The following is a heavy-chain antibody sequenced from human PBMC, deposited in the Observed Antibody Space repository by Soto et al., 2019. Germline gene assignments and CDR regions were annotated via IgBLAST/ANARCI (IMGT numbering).Heavy chain of an antibody. CDR2: ISYDGSNK. CDR3: AKDLAARGLLWFGEPLGYGMDV. V-gene: IGHV3-30*18. J-gene: IGHJ6*02. CDR1: GFTFSSYG. Sequence: QVQLVESGGGVVQPGRSLRLSCAASGFTFSSYGMHWVRQAPGKGLEWVAVISYDGSNKYYADSVKGRFTISRDNSKNTLYLQMNSLRAEDTAVYYCAKDLAARGLLWFGEPLGYGMDVWGQGTTVTVSS. D-gene: IGHD3-10*01.